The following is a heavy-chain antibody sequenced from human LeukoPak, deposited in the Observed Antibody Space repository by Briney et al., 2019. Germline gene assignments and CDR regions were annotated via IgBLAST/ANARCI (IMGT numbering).Heavy chain of an antibody. CDR3: ARGGAHGMDF. Sequence: GGSLRLSCAASGSTFSDYYMTWIRQAPGKGLEWVSYISGVASDIHYGDSVKGRFTISRDNAKNSVYLQMNSLRVEDTAVYYCARGGAHGMDFWGQGTTVTVSS. V-gene: IGHV3-11*01. J-gene: IGHJ6*02. CDR2: ISGVASDI. D-gene: IGHD1-26*01. CDR1: GSTFSDYY.